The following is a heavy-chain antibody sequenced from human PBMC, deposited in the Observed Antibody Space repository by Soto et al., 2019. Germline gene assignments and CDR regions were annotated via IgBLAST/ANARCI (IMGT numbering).Heavy chain of an antibody. V-gene: IGHV3-30*18. Sequence: GGSLRLSCAASGFTFSSYGMHWVRQAPGKGLEWVAVISYDGSNKYYADSVKGRFTISRDNSKNTLYLQMNSLRAEDTAVYYCAKGGIMVRGGKNYHFEFYYYYGMGVWGQGTTVTVSS. CDR2: ISYDGSNK. CDR3: AKGGIMVRGGKNYHFEFYYYYGMGV. CDR1: GFTFSSYG. D-gene: IGHD3-10*01. J-gene: IGHJ6*02.